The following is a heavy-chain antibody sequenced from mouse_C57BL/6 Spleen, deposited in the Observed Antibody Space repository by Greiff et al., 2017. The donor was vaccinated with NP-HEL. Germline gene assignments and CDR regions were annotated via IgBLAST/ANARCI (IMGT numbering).Heavy chain of an antibody. V-gene: IGHV1-54*01. CDR1: GYAFTNYL. J-gene: IGHJ2*01. CDR2: INPGSGGT. Sequence: QVQLQQSGAELVRPGTSVKVSCKASGYAFTNYLIEWVKQRPGQGLEWIGVINPGSGGTNYNEKFKGKATLTADKSSSPAYMQLSSLTSEDSAVYFCAREDYDGYYFDYWGQGTTLTVSS. D-gene: IGHD1-1*01. CDR3: AREDYDGYYFDY.